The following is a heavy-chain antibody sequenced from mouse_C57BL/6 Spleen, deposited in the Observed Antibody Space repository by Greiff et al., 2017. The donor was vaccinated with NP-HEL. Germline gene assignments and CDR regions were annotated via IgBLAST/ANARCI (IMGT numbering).Heavy chain of an antibody. Sequence: QVQLQQPGAELVKPGASVKMSCKASGYTFTSYWITWVKQRPGQGLEWIGDIYPGSGSTNYNEKFKSKATLTVATSSSTAYMQLSSLTSEDSAVYYCARGGDDGYFDYWGQGTTLTVSS. CDR1: GYTFTSYW. J-gene: IGHJ2*01. D-gene: IGHD2-3*01. CDR3: ARGGDDGYFDY. CDR2: IYPGSGST. V-gene: IGHV1-55*01.